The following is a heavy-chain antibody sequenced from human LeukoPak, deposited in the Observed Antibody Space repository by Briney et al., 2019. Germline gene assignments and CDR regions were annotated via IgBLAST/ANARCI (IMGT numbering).Heavy chain of an antibody. CDR1: GFTFSSYS. V-gene: IGHV3-48*04. J-gene: IGHJ4*02. CDR2: ISSSSNTI. Sequence: GGSLRLSCVASGFTFSSYSMNWVRQAPGKGLEWVSYISSSSNTIYYADSVKGRFTISRDNAKNSLYLQMNSLRAEDTAVYYCARDHGIAAPSGYWGQGTLVTVSS. CDR3: ARDHGIAAPSGY. D-gene: IGHD6-6*01.